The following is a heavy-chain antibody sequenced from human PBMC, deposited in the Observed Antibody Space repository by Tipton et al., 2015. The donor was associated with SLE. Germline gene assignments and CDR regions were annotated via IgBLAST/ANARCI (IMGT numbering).Heavy chain of an antibody. Sequence: TLSLTCTVSDGSIRSTNYYWGWIRQPPGKGLEWIGSIFYTGSTYYNPSLKSRVSFSIDTSKHQFSLKLNSVTAADTAVYYCARSPYSGPFGSWGQGTLVTASS. D-gene: IGHD5-12*01. J-gene: IGHJ4*02. CDR3: ARSPYSGPFGS. CDR2: IFYTGST. V-gene: IGHV4-39*07. CDR1: DGSIRSTNYY.